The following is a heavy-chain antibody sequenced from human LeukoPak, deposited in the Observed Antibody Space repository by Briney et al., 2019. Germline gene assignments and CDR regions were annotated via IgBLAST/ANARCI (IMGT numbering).Heavy chain of an antibody. Sequence: PGGSLRLSCAASGFRFSGHYMSCIRQAPGKGLEWISYITNRGDFVNYADSVKGRFTIYRDNAKNSLYLQMNSLRAEDTAVYYCAREVRATPDFWGQGTVVTVSS. CDR3: AREVRATPDF. CDR2: ITNRGDFV. CDR1: GFRFSGHY. D-gene: IGHD1-26*01. V-gene: IGHV3-11*01. J-gene: IGHJ4*02.